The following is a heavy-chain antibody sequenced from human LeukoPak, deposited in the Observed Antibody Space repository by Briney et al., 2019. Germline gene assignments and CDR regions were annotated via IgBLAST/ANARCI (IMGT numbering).Heavy chain of an antibody. V-gene: IGHV4-34*01. D-gene: IGHD3-16*02. CDR2: INHSGST. J-gene: IGHJ5*02. CDR1: GGSFSGYY. Sequence: PSETLSLTCAVYGGSFSGYYWSWIRQPPGKGLEWIGEINHSGSTNYNPSLKSRVTISVDTSKNQFSLKLSSVTAADTAVYYCASRVITFGGVIVNWFDPWGQGTLVTVSS. CDR3: ASRVITFGGVIVNWFDP.